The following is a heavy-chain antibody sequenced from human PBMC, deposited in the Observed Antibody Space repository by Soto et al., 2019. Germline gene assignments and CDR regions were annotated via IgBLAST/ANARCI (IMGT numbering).Heavy chain of an antibody. CDR3: ARRLTVVPLAFDI. V-gene: IGHV2-5*01. D-gene: IGHD3-10*01. CDR1: GFSLTSSGVG. J-gene: IGHJ3*02. Sequence: QITLEESGPTLVSPTQTLTLTCTFSGFSLTSSGVGVSWIRHPPGKALEWLALIYWNDDERYSPSLKSRVTISKDASKNQVVRTMTSMDHMDTATYYCARRLTVVPLAFDIWGQGTMVTVSS. CDR2: IYWNDDE.